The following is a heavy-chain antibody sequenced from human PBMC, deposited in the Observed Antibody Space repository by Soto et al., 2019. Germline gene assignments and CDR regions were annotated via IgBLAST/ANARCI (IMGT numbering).Heavy chain of an antibody. D-gene: IGHD3-9*01. J-gene: IGHJ4*02. V-gene: IGHV4-59*01. CDR1: GGSISSYY. CDR3: PRTPDNLDWMILDY. Sequence: SETLSLTCTVSGGSISSYYWSWIRQPPGKGLEWIGYIYYSGSTNYNPSLKSRVTISVDTSKNQFSLKLSSVTAADTAVYYCPRTPDNLDWMILDYWGPGTLVTFSS. CDR2: IYYSGST.